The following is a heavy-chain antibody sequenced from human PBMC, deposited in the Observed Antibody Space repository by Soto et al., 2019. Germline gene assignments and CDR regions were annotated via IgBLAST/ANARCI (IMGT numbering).Heavy chain of an antibody. J-gene: IGHJ4*02. V-gene: IGHV3-33*05. CDR1: GFPFREFG. CDR2: ISYDGSD. Sequence: QMQLVESGGGVVQPGRSLRLSCVASGFPFREFGMHWVRQAPGKGLEWVALISYDGSDYADSVKGPFTISRDESMYTLFLHGDNLRPDDTGVYDGARGWNYYLDFWGQGTLVAVSS. CDR3: ARGWNYYLDF. D-gene: IGHD1-1*01.